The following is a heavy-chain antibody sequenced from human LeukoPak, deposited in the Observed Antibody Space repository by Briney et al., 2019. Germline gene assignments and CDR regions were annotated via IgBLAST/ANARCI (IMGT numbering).Heavy chain of an antibody. J-gene: IGHJ6*03. CDR3: ARGPIWLYYYYYVDV. Sequence: ASVKVSCKASGYTFTSYDINWVRQATGQGLEWMGWMNPNSGNTGYAQKFQGRVTMTRNTSISTAYMELSSLRSEDTAVYYCARGPIWLYYYYYVDVWGEGTTVTVSS. CDR2: MNPNSGNT. V-gene: IGHV1-8*01. D-gene: IGHD6-19*01. CDR1: GYTFTSYD.